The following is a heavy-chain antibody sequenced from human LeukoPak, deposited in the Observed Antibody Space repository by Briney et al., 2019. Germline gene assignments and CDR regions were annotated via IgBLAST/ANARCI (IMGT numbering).Heavy chain of an antibody. CDR1: GGSISSGGYY. V-gene: IGHV4-31*03. D-gene: IGHD4-17*01. Sequence: PSETLSLTCTVSGGSISSGGYYWSWIRQHPGKGLEWIGYIYYSGSTYYNPSLKSRVTISVDTPKNQFSLKLSSVTAADTAVYYCARKATVTTGWYFDLWGRGTLVTVSS. J-gene: IGHJ2*01. CDR3: ARKATVTTGWYFDL. CDR2: IYYSGST.